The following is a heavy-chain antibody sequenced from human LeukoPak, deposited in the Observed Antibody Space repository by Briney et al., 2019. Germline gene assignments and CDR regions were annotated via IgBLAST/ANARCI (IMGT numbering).Heavy chain of an antibody. CDR3: ARAGWFGELLFDY. CDR2: IYPSGGST. CDR1: GYTFTSYY. Sequence: GASVKVSCTAAGYTFTSYYIHWVRQAPGQGLEWMGMIYPSGGSTSYEQKFQGIVTMTRDMSTSTVYKELSSGRAENTALYYSARAGWFGELLFDYWGQGTLVTVSS. D-gene: IGHD3-10*01. V-gene: IGHV1-46*01. J-gene: IGHJ4*02.